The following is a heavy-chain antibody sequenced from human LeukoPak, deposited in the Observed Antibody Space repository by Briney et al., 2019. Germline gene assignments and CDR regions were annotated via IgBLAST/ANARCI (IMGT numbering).Heavy chain of an antibody. D-gene: IGHD3-10*01. V-gene: IGHV3-30*18. CDR1: GFTFSDYG. CDR2: ISYDGSHK. J-gene: IGHJ4*02. Sequence: GGPLRLSCAASGFTFSDYGLHWVRQAPGKGLEWVAVISYDGSHKFYADSVKGRFTISRDNFKNTLYLEMNSLRPEDTAMFYCAKDLDGSGIYDFWGQGTLVTVSS. CDR3: AKDLDGSGIYDF.